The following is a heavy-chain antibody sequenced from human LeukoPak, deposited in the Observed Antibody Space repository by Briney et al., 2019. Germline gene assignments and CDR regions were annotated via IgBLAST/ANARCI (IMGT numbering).Heavy chain of an antibody. D-gene: IGHD1-20*01. CDR3: ARGQVRTYNWNRVDALGI. J-gene: IGHJ3*02. CDR2: IIPILGIA. Sequence: EASVKVSCKASGGTFSSYAISWVRQAPGQGLEWMGRIIPILGIANYAQKFQGRVTITADKSTSTAYMELSSLRSEDTAVYYCARGQVRTYNWNRVDALGIWGQGTMVTVSS. V-gene: IGHV1-69*04. CDR1: GGTFSSYA.